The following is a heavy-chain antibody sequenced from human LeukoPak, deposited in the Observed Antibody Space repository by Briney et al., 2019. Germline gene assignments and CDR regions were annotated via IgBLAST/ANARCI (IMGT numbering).Heavy chain of an antibody. Sequence: SETLSLTCTVSGGSISSYYWSWIRQPAGKGLEWIGRFHTSGNTDYNPSLKSRVTMSVDTSKNQFSLKVRSVTVADTAVYYCAREGSATARPFVSNDYWGQGTLVTVSS. CDR1: GGSISSYY. V-gene: IGHV4-4*07. CDR2: FHTSGNT. J-gene: IGHJ4*02. D-gene: IGHD6-6*01. CDR3: AREGSATARPFVSNDY.